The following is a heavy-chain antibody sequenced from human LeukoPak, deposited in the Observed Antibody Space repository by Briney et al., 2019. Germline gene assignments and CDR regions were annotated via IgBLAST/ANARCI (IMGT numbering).Heavy chain of an antibody. D-gene: IGHD3-10*01. V-gene: IGHV3-23*01. CDR1: GFTFSSYA. Sequence: PGGSLRLSCAASGFTFSSYAMSWVRQAPGKGLEWVSAISGSGGSTYYADSVKGRFTISRDNSKNTLYLQMNSLRAEDTAVYYCAKDALTYYYGSGSYVGYYGKDVWGQGTTVTVSS. CDR2: ISGSGGST. J-gene: IGHJ6*02. CDR3: AKDALTYYYGSGSYVGYYGKDV.